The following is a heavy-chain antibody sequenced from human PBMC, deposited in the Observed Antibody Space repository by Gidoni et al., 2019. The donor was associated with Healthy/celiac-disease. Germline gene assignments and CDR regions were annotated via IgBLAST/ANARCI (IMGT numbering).Heavy chain of an antibody. CDR2: IKSKTDGGTT. J-gene: IGHJ4*02. Sequence: EVQLVESGGGLVKPGGSLRLSCAASGFTFSNAWMSWVRQAPGKGLEWVGRIKSKTDGGTTDYAAPVKGRFTISRDDSKNTLYLQMNSLKTEDTAVYYCTRRGSYYGKIAYWGQGTLVTVSS. V-gene: IGHV3-15*01. D-gene: IGHD1-26*01. CDR3: TRRGSYYGKIAY. CDR1: GFTFSNAW.